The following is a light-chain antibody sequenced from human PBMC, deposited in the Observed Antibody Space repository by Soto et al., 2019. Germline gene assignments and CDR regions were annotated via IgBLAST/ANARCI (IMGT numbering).Light chain of an antibody. V-gene: IGKV4-1*01. CDR1: QSVLYSSNNKNY. CDR2: WTS. J-gene: IGKJ2*01. CDR3: QQYYSTPHT. Sequence: DIVMTPSPDSLAVSLGERATINCKSSQSVLYSSNNKNYLAWYQQKAGQPPKLLIYWTSTRESGVPDRFSGSGSGTDFTLTISSLQAEDVAVYYCQQYYSTPHTFGQGTKLEIK.